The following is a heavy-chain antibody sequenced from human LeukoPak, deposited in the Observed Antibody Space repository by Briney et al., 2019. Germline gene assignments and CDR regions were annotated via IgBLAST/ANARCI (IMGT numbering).Heavy chain of an antibody. V-gene: IGHV3-53*01. CDR3: ANIPNSFGPDY. Sequence: PGGSLRLSCAASGFTVSSNYMSWVRQAPGKGLEWVSVIYSGGSTYYADSVKGRFTISRGNSKNTLYLQMNSLRAEDTAVYYCANIPNSFGPDYWGQGSLVTVSS. CDR1: GFTVSSNY. CDR2: IYSGGST. J-gene: IGHJ4*02. D-gene: IGHD3-16*01.